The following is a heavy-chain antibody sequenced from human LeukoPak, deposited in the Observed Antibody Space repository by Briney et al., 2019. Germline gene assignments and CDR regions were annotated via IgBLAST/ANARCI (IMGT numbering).Heavy chain of an antibody. D-gene: IGHD7-27*01. CDR3: ARDNLGFDY. V-gene: IGHV1-18*01. J-gene: IGHJ4*02. Sequence: ASVKVSCKASGYTFTSFGIIWVRQAPGQGLEWMGWISAYNGNTNYAQKVQGRITMTTDRSTSTAYMELRSLRPDDTAVYYCARDNLGFDYWGQGTLVTVS. CDR2: ISAYNGNT. CDR1: GYTFTSFG.